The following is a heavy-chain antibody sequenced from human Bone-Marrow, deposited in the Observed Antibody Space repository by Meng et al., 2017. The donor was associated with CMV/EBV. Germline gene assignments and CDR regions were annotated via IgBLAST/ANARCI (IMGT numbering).Heavy chain of an antibody. CDR2: INHSGST. D-gene: IGHD3-3*01. CDR1: GGSFSGYY. V-gene: IGHV4-34*01. J-gene: IGHJ3*02. CDR3: ARGNVLRFFSPAPDAFDI. Sequence: ADTLSLTCALYGGSFSGYYWSWIRQPPGKGLEWIGEINHSGSTNYNPSLKSRVTISVDTSKNQSSLKLGSVTAADTAVYYCARGNVLRFFSPAPDAFDIWGQGTMVTVSS.